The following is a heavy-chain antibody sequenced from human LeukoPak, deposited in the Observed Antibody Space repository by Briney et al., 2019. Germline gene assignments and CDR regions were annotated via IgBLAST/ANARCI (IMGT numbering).Heavy chain of an antibody. J-gene: IGHJ5*02. Sequence: ASETLSLTCTVSGYSISSAYYWGWIRQPPGKGLEWIGNIYHSGSTYYNSSLKSRVTISVDTSNHQFSMKLRSVTAADTAVYYCARDHGEAAAGTLSWFDPWGQGTLVTVSS. V-gene: IGHV4-38-2*02. CDR1: GYSISSAYY. CDR2: IYHSGST. CDR3: ARDHGEAAAGTLSWFDP. D-gene: IGHD6-13*01.